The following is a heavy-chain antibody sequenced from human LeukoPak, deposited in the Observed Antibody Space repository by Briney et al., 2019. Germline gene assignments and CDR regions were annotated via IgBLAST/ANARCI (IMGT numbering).Heavy chain of an antibody. Sequence: SVKVSCKASGGTFSSYAINWVRQAPGQGLEWVGRIIPIFGTANYAQKFQGRVTITTDESTSTAYMELSSLRSEDTAVYYCARAPDYGDYYYYYMDVWGKGTTVTVSS. CDR1: GGTFSSYA. V-gene: IGHV1-69*05. J-gene: IGHJ6*03. CDR3: ARAPDYGDYYYYYMDV. CDR2: IIPIFGTA. D-gene: IGHD4-17*01.